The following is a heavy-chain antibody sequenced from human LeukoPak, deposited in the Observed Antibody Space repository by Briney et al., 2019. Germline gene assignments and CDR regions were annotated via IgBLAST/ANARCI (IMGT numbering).Heavy chain of an antibody. D-gene: IGHD6-13*01. CDR3: ARLTSSSSGSSFDY. Sequence: PSETPSLTCTVSGDSISSYYWTWIRQPPGRGLEWIGYVYYTGRTNYKPSLESRVTMAVDTSKNQFSLKLSSVTAADTAVYYCARLTSSSSGSSFDYWGQGTLVTVSS. J-gene: IGHJ4*02. CDR1: GDSISSYY. V-gene: IGHV4-59*08. CDR2: VYYTGRT.